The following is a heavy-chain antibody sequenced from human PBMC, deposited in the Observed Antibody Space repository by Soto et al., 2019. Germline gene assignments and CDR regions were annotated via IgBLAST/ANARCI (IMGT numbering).Heavy chain of an antibody. CDR1: GFTFSSYA. CDR3: ARDVDYISRGGVVY. CDR2: ISGSSSYI. D-gene: IGHD6-13*01. Sequence: EVQLLESGGGLVQPGGSLRLSCAASGFTFSSYAMSWVRQAPGKGLEWVSSISGSSSYIYNADSLTGRFTISRDKPKNSLYLQMNGLRAEDTAVYYCARDVDYISRGGVVYWGQGTLVTVSS. V-gene: IGHV3-21*01. J-gene: IGHJ4*02.